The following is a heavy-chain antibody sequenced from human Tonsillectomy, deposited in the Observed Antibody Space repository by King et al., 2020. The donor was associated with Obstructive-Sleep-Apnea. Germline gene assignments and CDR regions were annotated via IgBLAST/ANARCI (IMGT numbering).Heavy chain of an antibody. D-gene: IGHD4-23*01. CDR3: STTVVAPDYSDY. V-gene: IGHV1-8*01. Sequence: QLVQSGAEVKKPGASVKVSCKASGYTFTMYDINWVRQAAGQGLEWMGWMDPNSGNTGYAQKFPGRVTLTRDTSISAAYMGLSGLGSDDTAVYYCSTTVVAPDYSDYWGQGTLVTVSS. J-gene: IGHJ4*02. CDR2: MDPNSGNT. CDR1: GYTFTMYD.